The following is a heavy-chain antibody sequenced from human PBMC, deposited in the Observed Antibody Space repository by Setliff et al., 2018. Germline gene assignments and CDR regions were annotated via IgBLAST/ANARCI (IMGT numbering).Heavy chain of an antibody. Sequence: ASVTVSCTVSGYTLTELSRHWVRQAPGKGLEWMGGFDPEDGETIYAQKFQGRVTMTEDTSTDTAYMELSSLRSDDTAVYYCATARGGQISWFDPWGQGTLVTVSS. CDR1: GYTLTELS. V-gene: IGHV1-24*01. D-gene: IGHD2-15*01. CDR2: FDPEDGET. CDR3: ATARGGQISWFDP. J-gene: IGHJ5*02.